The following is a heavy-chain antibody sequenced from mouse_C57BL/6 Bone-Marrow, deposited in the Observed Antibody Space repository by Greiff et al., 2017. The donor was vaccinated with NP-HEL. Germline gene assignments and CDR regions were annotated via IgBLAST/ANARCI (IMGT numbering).Heavy chain of an antibody. J-gene: IGHJ1*03. CDR1: GFNIKDDY. CDR2: IDPENGDT. D-gene: IGHD1-1*01. CDR3: TSPITTVANWYFDV. Sequence: EVQLQQSGAELVRPGASVKLSCTASGFNIKDDYMHWVKQRPEQGLEWIGWIDPENGDTEYASKFQGKATITADTSSNTAYLQLSSLTSEDTAVYYCTSPITTVANWYFDVWGTGTTVTVSS. V-gene: IGHV14-4*01.